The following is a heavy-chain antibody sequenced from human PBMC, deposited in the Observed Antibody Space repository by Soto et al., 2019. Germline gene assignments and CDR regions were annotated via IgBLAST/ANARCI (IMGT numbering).Heavy chain of an antibody. V-gene: IGHV3-23*01. CDR2: ISGSGDST. CDR3: SKDKTRSQY. Sequence: GGSLRISCAASGFTFSTYAMTWVRQAPGKGLEWVSSISGSGDSTYYADSVKGRFTISRDNSKNTLYLQMNSLRAEDTAVYYCSKDKTRSQYCGQGTLVTAS. J-gene: IGHJ4*02. CDR1: GFTFSTYA.